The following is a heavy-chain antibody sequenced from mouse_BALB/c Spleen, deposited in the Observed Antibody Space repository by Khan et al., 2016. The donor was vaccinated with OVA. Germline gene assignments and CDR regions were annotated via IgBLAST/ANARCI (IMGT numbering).Heavy chain of an antibody. CDR1: GYTFTDYA. V-gene: IGHV1S137*01. CDR3: ARPAYDGYFDY. J-gene: IGHJ2*01. D-gene: IGHD2-3*01. CDR2: ISTYSGNT. Sequence: QVQLQQSGPELVRPGVSVKISCKGSGYTFTDYAMYWVKQSHAKSLEWSGLISTYSGNTNYNQKFKGKATMTVDKSSSTAYMELARLTSEDSAIYYCARPAYDGYFDYWGQGTTLTVSS.